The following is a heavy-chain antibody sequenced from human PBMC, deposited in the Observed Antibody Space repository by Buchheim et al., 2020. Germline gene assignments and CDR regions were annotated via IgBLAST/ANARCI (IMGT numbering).Heavy chain of an antibody. CDR1: GFTFSDYY. V-gene: IGHV3-11*01. J-gene: IGHJ2*01. CDR2: ISDDAITT. CDR3: ARARGLGPGGYFDL. D-gene: IGHD1-26*01. Sequence: QVQLVESGGGLVKPGGSLRLSCAASGFTFSDYYIVWVRQAPGKGLEWVSYISDDAITTRYADSVMGRFHISRVNANSSLSLQMNSRRPEDTAVYYCARARGLGPGGYFDLWGR.